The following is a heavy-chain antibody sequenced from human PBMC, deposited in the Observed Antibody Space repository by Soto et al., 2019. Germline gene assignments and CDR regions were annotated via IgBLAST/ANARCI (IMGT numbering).Heavy chain of an antibody. CDR2: IWYDGSNK. V-gene: IGHV3-33*01. CDR3: AREGLRRDYRDYNVKSRPTEYFQH. Sequence: GGSLRLSCAASGFTFSSYGMHWVRQAPGKGLEWVAVIWYDGSNKYYADSVKGRFTISRDNSKNTLYLQMNSLRAEDTAVYYCAREGLRRDYRDYNVKSRPTEYFQHWGQGTLVTVSS. J-gene: IGHJ1*01. CDR1: GFTFSSYG. D-gene: IGHD4-17*01.